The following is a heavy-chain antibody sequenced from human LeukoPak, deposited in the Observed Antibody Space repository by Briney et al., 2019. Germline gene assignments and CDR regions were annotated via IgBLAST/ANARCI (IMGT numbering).Heavy chain of an antibody. CDR2: IIPILGIA. CDR1: GGTFSSYA. Sequence: SVKVSCKASGGTFSSYAISWVRQAPGQGLEWMGRIIPILGIANYAQKFQGRVTITADKSTSTAYMELSSLRSEDTAVYYCARAYDRYDYYGPTDDAFDIWGQGTMVTVSS. J-gene: IGHJ3*02. V-gene: IGHV1-69*04. CDR3: ARAYDRYDYYGPTDDAFDI. D-gene: IGHD3-10*01.